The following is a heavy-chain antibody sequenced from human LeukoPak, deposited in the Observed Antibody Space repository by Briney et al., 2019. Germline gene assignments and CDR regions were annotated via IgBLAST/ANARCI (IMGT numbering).Heavy chain of an antibody. CDR3: ARDPAAAGSVWLDP. V-gene: IGHV3-21*01. CDR1: GFTFSSYS. J-gene: IGHJ5*02. Sequence: GRSLRLSCAASGFTFSSYSMNWVRQAPGKGLEWVSSITTRSSYIYYAASVKGRFTISRDDAKSSLYLQMSSLRAEDTAVYYCARDPAAAGSVWLDPWGQGILVTVSS. CDR2: ITTRSSYI. D-gene: IGHD6-13*01.